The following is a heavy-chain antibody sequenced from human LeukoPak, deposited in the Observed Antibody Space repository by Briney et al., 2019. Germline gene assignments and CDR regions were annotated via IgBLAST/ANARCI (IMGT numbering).Heavy chain of an antibody. CDR1: GYTLTELS. D-gene: IGHD3-10*01. CDR3: ATDLMVRGVNDY. V-gene: IGHV1-24*01. Sequence: VASVKVSCKVSGYTLTELSMHWVRQAPGKGLEWMGGFDPEDGETIYAQKFQGRVTMTEDTSTDTAYMELSSLRSEDTAVYYCATDLMVRGVNDYWGQGTLVTVSS. CDR2: FDPEDGET. J-gene: IGHJ4*02.